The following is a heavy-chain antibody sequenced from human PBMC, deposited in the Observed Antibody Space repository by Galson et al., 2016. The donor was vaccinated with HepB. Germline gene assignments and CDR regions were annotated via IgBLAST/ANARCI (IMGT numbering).Heavy chain of an antibody. CDR3: ARAVLRNGSGWGSALDI. D-gene: IGHD6-19*01. CDR1: GFTFGSFW. V-gene: IGHV3-7*01. Sequence: SLRLSCAASGFTFGSFWIKWVRQAPGEGLEWVANINQDGSTIYYADSVKGRVTISRDNAKNSLYLQLDSLRAEDTAMYYCARAVLRNGSGWGSALDIWGQGTMVTVSS. CDR2: INQDGSTI. J-gene: IGHJ3*02.